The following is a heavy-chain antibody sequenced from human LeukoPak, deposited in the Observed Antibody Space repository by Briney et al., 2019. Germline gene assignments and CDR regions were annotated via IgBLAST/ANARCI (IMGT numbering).Heavy chain of an antibody. J-gene: IGHJ3*02. D-gene: IGHD3-22*01. CDR2: IYYSGST. V-gene: IGHV4-59*06. CDR3: AGDPANYSDSSGYSGAFDI. Sequence: SETLSLTCTVSGGSISSYYWSWIRQHPGKGLEWIGYIYYSGSTYYNPSLKSRVTISEDTSKHQFSLKLSSVTAADTAVYYCAGDPANYSDSSGYSGAFDIWGQGTMVSVSS. CDR1: GGSISSYY.